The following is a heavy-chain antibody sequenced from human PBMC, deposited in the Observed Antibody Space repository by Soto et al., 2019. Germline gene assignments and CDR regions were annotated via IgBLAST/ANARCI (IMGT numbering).Heavy chain of an antibody. D-gene: IGHD2-2*01. J-gene: IGHJ4*02. Sequence: HPGGSLRLSCAASGFTFSSYGMHWVRQAPGKGLEWVAVISYDGSNKYYADSVKGRFTISRDNSKNTLYLQMNSLRAEDTAVYYCVASQLLWFDYWGQGTLVTVSS. V-gene: IGHV3-30*03. CDR2: ISYDGSNK. CDR1: GFTFSSYG. CDR3: VASQLLWFDY.